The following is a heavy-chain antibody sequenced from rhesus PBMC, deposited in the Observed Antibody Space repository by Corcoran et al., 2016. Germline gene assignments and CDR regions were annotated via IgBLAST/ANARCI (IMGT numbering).Heavy chain of an antibody. D-gene: IGHD4-23*01. V-gene: IGHV4S11*01. CDR2: LYGSGGNT. CDR1: GGSIRSAY. CDR3: AREDSEYLWDS. J-gene: IGHJ6*01. Sequence: QVQLQESGPGLVKPLEPLSLTCEVSGGSIRSAYWNWVRQPTGKGLEWIGYLYGSGGNTNYNPSLKSRVTLSIDTSKNQFSLKLSSVTAADTAVYYCAREDSEYLWDSWGQGVVVSVSS.